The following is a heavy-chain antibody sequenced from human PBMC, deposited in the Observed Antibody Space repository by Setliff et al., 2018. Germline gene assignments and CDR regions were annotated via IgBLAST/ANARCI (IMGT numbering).Heavy chain of an antibody. V-gene: IGHV4-59*08. D-gene: IGHD1-1*01. CDR1: GGSISSYY. CDR2: IYYSGSTS. J-gene: IGHJ4*02. CDR3: ARTGTYRYFDY. Sequence: PSETLSLTCTVSGGSISSYYWSWIRQPPGKGLEWIGYIYYSGSTSYYNPSLKSRVTISVDTAQNQFSLRLTSVTAADTAVYYCARTGTYRYFDYWGQGALVTVSS.